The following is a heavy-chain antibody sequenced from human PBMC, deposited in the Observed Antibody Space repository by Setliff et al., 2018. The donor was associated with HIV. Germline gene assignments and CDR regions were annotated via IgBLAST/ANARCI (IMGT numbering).Heavy chain of an antibody. CDR2: ITWRGGVL. J-gene: IGHJ6*03. V-gene: IGHV3-9*01. CDR3: VKGGTLAGQFYYYMDV. D-gene: IGHD6-19*01. CDR1: GFNFDNYA. Sequence: PGGSLRLSCEGSGFNFDNYAMHWVRQPPGKGLEWVSGITWRGGVLGYAASAKGRFMISRDNARSSLHLQMNSLATEDTALYFCVKGGTLAGQFYYYMDVWGTGTTVTVSS.